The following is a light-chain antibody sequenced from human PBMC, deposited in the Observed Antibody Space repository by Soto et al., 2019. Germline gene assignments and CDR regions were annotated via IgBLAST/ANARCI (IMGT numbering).Light chain of an antibody. CDR3: GTWDSSLSAVV. J-gene: IGLJ2*01. CDR2: DNN. Sequence: QSVLTQPPSVSAAPGQKVTISCSGSSSNIGNNYVSWYQQLPGKATKLLIYDNNKRPSGIPDRFSGSKSGTSATLGITGLQTGDEDDYYCGTWDSSLSAVVFGGGTKHTVL. V-gene: IGLV1-51*01. CDR1: SSNIGNNY.